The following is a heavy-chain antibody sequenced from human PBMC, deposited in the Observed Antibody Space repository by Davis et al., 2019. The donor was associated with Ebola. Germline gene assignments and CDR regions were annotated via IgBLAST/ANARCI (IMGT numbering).Heavy chain of an antibody. CDR3: ARGGGYSSSWYAFDY. CDR1: GGSFSGYY. V-gene: IGHV4-34*01. Sequence: MPSETLSLTCAVYGGSFSGYYWNWVRQPPGKGLEWIGDINHSGSTTYNPSLKSRVTISVDTSKNQFSLKLSSVTAADTAVYYCARGGGYSSSWYAFDYWGQGTLVTVSS. D-gene: IGHD6-13*01. J-gene: IGHJ4*02. CDR2: INHSGST.